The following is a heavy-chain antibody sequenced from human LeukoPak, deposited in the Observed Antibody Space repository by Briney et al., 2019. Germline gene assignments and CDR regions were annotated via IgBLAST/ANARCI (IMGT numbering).Heavy chain of an antibody. J-gene: IGHJ5*02. V-gene: IGHV4-39*01. CDR3: ARPWLAYYPLLFDP. D-gene: IGHD1-26*01. CDR1: GGSISSSSYY. Sequence: SETPSLTCTVSGGSISSSSYYWGWIRQPPGKGLEWIGSIYYSGSTYYNPSLKSRVTISVDTSKNQFSLKLSSVTAADTAVYYCARPWLAYYPLLFDPWGQGTLVTVSS. CDR2: IYYSGST.